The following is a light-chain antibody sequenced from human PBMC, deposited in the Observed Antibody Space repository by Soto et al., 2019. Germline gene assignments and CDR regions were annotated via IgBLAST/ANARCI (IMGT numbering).Light chain of an antibody. J-gene: IGKJ1*01. CDR2: GAS. CDR3: QQYGNSLWT. Sequence: EFVLTQSPGTLSLSPGERATLSCRASQTVRNNYLAWYQQKPGQAPRFLIYGASSRATGIPDRFSGSGSGTDLTITISRLEPEDFEVYYCQQYGNSLWTFGQGTKVDIK. CDR1: QTVRNNY. V-gene: IGKV3-20*01.